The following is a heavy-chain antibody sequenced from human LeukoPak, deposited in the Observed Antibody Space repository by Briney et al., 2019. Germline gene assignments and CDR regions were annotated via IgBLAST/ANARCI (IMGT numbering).Heavy chain of an antibody. CDR3: ARAGPPDYYYYMDV. CDR1: GYTFTRYY. Sequence: ASVKVSCKASGYTFTRYYIHWVRRAPGPGGEWRVWINPNSGGTNYAQKFQGRVTMTRDTSISTAYMELSRLRSDDTAVYYCARAGPPDYYYYMDVWGKGTTVTVSS. J-gene: IGHJ6*03. CDR2: INPNSGGT. V-gene: IGHV1-2*02.